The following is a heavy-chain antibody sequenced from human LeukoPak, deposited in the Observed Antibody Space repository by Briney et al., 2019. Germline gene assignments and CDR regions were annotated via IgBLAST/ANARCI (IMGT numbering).Heavy chain of an antibody. J-gene: IGHJ4*02. CDR1: GFTFSSYW. CDR2: IKQDGSEK. D-gene: IGHD6-13*01. CDR3: AKDLLAAAGCFDY. V-gene: IGHV3-7*01. Sequence: GGSLRLSCAASGFTFSSYWMSWVRQAPGKGLEWVANIKQDGSEKYYVDSVKGRFTISRDNAKNSLYLQMNSLRAEDTAVYYCAKDLLAAAGCFDYWGQGTLVTVSS.